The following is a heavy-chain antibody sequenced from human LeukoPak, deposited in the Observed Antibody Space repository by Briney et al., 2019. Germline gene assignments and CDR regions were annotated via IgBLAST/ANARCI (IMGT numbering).Heavy chain of an antibody. CDR2: ITSSSSYI. CDR3: ATENFYSDYTVYDMDV. J-gene: IGHJ6*02. V-gene: IGHV3-21*01. D-gene: IGHD4-11*01. CDR1: GFTFSSNH. Sequence: GGSLRLSCAASGFTFSSNHMSWGRQAPGRGREWVSSITSSSSYIYYADSVKGRFTISRDNAKNSLYLQMNSLRAEDTAVYYCATENFYSDYTVYDMDVWGQGTTVTVSS.